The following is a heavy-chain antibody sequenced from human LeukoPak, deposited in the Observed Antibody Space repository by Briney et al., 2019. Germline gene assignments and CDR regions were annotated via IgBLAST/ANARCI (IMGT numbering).Heavy chain of an antibody. D-gene: IGHD3-9*01. CDR3: ARRYFDWLSNQYYFDY. J-gene: IGHJ4*02. V-gene: IGHV5-51*01. CDR1: GYSFTSYW. CDR2: IYPGDSDN. Sequence: GESLKISCKGSGYSFTSYWNGWVRQMPGKGLEWTGIIYPGDSDNRYSPSFQGQVTISADQSISTAYLQWSSLKASDTAMYYCARRYFDWLSNQYYFDYWGQGTLVTVSS.